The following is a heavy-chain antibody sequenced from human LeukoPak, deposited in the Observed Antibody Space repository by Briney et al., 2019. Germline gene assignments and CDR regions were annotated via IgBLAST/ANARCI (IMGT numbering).Heavy chain of an antibody. D-gene: IGHD2-15*01. Sequence: PSQTLSLTCTVSGGSNITGGYYWTWIRQHPGKGLEWIGYIYYSGSTYYNPSLKSRVTMSVDTSKNQFSLMLTSVTAADTAVYYCARDPGGWQRWFDPWGQGTLVTVSS. CDR1: GGSNITGGYY. CDR2: IYYSGST. J-gene: IGHJ5*02. V-gene: IGHV4-31*03. CDR3: ARDPGGWQRWFDP.